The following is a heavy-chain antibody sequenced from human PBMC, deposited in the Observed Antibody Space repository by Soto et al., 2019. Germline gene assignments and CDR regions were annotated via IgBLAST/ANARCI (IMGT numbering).Heavy chain of an antibody. Sequence: QVQLQESGPGLVKPSETLSLTCTVSGGSINNYYWSWIRQPPGKGLEWIGHVYYSGSTHYNPSLKSRVTMSVYASRNLFSLKLSSVTAADKAVYFCTRSHYDYWGQGALVTVSS. CDR3: TRSHYDY. V-gene: IGHV4-59*08. CDR2: VYYSGST. CDR1: GGSINNYY. J-gene: IGHJ4*02.